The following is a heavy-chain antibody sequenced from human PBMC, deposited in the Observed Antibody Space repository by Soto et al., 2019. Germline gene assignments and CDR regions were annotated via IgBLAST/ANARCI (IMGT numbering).Heavy chain of an antibody. D-gene: IGHD4-17*01. V-gene: IGHV1-69*12. Sequence: QVQLVQSGAEVKKPGSSVKVSCRASGGTFSNHAVGWVRQAPGQGLEWMGGIILPFGTANYAQKFQGRVTITADESRATTYMEFSSPRFEDTAVYYCPRGPDYEGYIDSWGQGTLVTVSS. CDR2: IILPFGTA. CDR3: PRGPDYEGYIDS. CDR1: GGTFSNHA. J-gene: IGHJ4*02.